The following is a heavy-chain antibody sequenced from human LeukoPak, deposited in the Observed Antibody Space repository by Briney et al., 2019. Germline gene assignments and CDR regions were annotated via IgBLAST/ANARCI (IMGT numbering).Heavy chain of an antibody. Sequence: GGSLRLSCAASGFTFDDYGMSWVRQAPGKGLEWVSGINWNGGSTGYADSVKGRFTISRDNAKNSLYLQMNSLRAEDTALYYCARVKDYYDSSGYYYVNSPSFDYWGRGTLVTVSS. J-gene: IGHJ4*02. V-gene: IGHV3-20*04. CDR2: INWNGGST. CDR1: GFTFDDYG. CDR3: ARVKDYYDSSGYYYVNSPSFDY. D-gene: IGHD3-22*01.